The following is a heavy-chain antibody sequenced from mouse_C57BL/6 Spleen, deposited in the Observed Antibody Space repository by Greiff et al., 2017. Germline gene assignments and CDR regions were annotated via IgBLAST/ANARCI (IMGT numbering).Heavy chain of an antibody. CDR2: IRSKSNNYAT. D-gene: IGHD2-3*01. CDR1: GFSFNTYA. Sequence: EVKLVESGGGLVQPKGSLKLSCAASGFSFNTYAMNWVRQAPGKGLEWVARIRSKSNNYATYYADSVKDRFTISRDDSESMLYLQMSNLKTEDTAMYYCVRHMRGYDAMDYWGQGTSVTVSS. CDR3: VRHMRGYDAMDY. V-gene: IGHV10-1*01. J-gene: IGHJ4*01.